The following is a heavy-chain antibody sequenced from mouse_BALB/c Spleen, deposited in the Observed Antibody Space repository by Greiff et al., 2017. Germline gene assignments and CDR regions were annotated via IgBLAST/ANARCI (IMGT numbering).Heavy chain of an antibody. J-gene: IGHJ2*01. Sequence: VKLMESGPGLVQPSQSLSITCTVSGFSLTSYGVHWVRQSPGKGLEWLGVIWSGGSTDYNAAFISRLSISKDNSKSQVFFKMNSLQANDTAIYYCARNYYGYSYYFDYWGQGTTLTVSS. CDR3: ARNYYGYSYYFDY. CDR1: GFSLTSYG. D-gene: IGHD1-2*01. CDR2: IWSGGST. V-gene: IGHV2-2*02.